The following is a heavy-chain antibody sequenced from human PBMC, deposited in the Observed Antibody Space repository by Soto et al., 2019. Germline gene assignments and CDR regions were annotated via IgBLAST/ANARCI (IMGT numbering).Heavy chain of an antibody. V-gene: IGHV4-30-4*01. CDR2: SFYCRGT. D-gene: IGHD3-22*01. Sequence: SETLSLTCTVSGDSISTGYYWCWLRRPPGKGLEGIGHSFYCRGTFYSPSLLRRLALSSDESTNHYFLRLRSVATADTTAYYCARDTAAKYSDSHSYYPHFDPCGQGTLGTVS. CDR3: ARDTAAKYSDSHSYYPHFDP. CDR1: GDSISTGYY. J-gene: IGHJ5*02.